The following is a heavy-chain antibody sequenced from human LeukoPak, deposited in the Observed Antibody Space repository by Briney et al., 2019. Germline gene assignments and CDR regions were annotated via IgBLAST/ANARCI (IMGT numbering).Heavy chain of an antibody. V-gene: IGHV4-59*01. J-gene: IGHJ3*02. CDR2: IYYTGST. Sequence: PSETLSLTCTVSGGSISRDYWSWIRQPPGKGLEWIGYIYYTGSTNYNPSLKSRVTISVDTSKNQFSLKLSSVTAADTAVYYCARVRYYYDSSGSHAFDIWGQGTMVTVSS. CDR1: GGSISRDY. D-gene: IGHD3-22*01. CDR3: ARVRYYYDSSGSHAFDI.